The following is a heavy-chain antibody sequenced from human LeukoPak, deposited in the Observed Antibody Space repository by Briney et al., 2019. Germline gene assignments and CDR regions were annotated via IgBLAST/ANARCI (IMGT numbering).Heavy chain of an antibody. CDR3: ARDAADYSSSWYPDY. J-gene: IGHJ4*02. D-gene: IGHD6-13*01. CDR2: ISAYNGNT. V-gene: IGHV1-18*01. Sequence: ASVKVSCKASGYTFTSYGIIWVRQAPGQGLEWMGWISAYNGNTNYAQKLQGRVTMTTDTSTSTAYMELRSLRSDDTAVYYCARDAADYSSSWYPDYWGQGTLVTVSS. CDR1: GYTFTSYG.